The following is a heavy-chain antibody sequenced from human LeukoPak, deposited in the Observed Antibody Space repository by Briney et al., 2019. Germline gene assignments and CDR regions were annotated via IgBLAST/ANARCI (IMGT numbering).Heavy chain of an antibody. CDR2: ISAYDGNT. Sequence: ASVKVSCKASGYTFTSYGISWVRQAPGQGLAWMGWISAYDGNTNYAQKLQGRVTMTTDTSTSTAYMELRSLRSDDTAVYYCARAGKWELLGAFDIWGQGTMVTVSS. D-gene: IGHD1-26*01. CDR3: ARAGKWELLGAFDI. CDR1: GYTFTSYG. V-gene: IGHV1-18*01. J-gene: IGHJ3*02.